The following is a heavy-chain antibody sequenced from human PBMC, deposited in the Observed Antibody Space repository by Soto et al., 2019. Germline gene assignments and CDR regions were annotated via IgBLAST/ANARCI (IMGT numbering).Heavy chain of an antibody. V-gene: IGHV1-18*01. CDR1: GYIFTNYG. CDR2: INTYNGNI. Sequence: QVQLVQSGAEVKKSGASVKVSCKTSGYIFTNYGINWVRQAPGQGLEWMGWINTYNGNIRAAQKLQDRIIMTTDTATSTAYMEVRSLRSDDTAVYYCVRDKAPNNRALGCDYWGQGTLGTVSS. D-gene: IGHD1-1*01. J-gene: IGHJ4*02. CDR3: VRDKAPNNRALGCDY.